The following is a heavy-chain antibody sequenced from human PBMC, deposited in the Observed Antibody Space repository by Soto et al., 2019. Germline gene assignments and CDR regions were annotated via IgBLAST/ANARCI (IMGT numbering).Heavy chain of an antibody. Sequence: QVQLVQSGAEVKKPGSSVKVSCKASGGTFSSYAISWVRQAPGQGLEWMGGIIPIFGTANYAQKFQGRVRITADESTSTAYMELSSLRSEDTAVYYCARGGVPRYCSSTSCRNNWFDPWGQGTLVTVSS. CDR1: GGTFSSYA. CDR2: IIPIFGTA. J-gene: IGHJ5*02. D-gene: IGHD2-2*01. CDR3: ARGGVPRYCSSTSCRNNWFDP. V-gene: IGHV1-69*01.